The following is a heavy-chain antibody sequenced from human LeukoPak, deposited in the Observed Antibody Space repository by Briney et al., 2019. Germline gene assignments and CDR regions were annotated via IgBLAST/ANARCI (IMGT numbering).Heavy chain of an antibody. V-gene: IGHV3-11*05. CDR1: GFIFSSHA. J-gene: IGHJ6*02. CDR2: ISASSSYT. CDR3: ARGHYGMDV. Sequence: PGGSLRLSCAASGFIFSSHAMSWVRQAPGKGLEWVSYISASSSYTDYADSVMGRFTISRDNAKKSLYLQMNSLRAEDTAVYYCARGHYGMDVWGQGTTVTVSS.